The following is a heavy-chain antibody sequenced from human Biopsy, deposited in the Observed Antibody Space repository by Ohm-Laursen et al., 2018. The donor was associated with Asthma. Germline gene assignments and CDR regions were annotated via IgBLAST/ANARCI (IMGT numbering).Heavy chain of an antibody. V-gene: IGHV4-59*07. CDR3: ARGVDRVTGLLDHFDS. CDR2: VYYRGST. D-gene: IGHD2-21*02. CDR1: GGSINNFY. Sequence: SDTLSLTCTVSGGSINNFYWSWIRQPPAKGLESIGHVYYRGSTNYNPYLKSRVTISIDASKNQFSLKLTSVTVADTAVYYCARGVDRVTGLLDHFDSWGQGTLVTVSS. J-gene: IGHJ4*02.